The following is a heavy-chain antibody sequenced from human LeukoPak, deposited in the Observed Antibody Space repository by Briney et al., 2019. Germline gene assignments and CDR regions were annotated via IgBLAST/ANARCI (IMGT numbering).Heavy chain of an antibody. Sequence: GGSLRLSCAASGFTFSNFGMHWVRQAPGKGLEWVAAISYDGTDKYYADSVKGRFTISRDNSKNTVHLHMNSLRADDTAIFYCVKSQHPTSHYLGDYWGQGTLVTVSS. CDR3: VKSQHPTSHYLGDY. CDR2: ISYDGTDK. CDR1: GFTFSNFG. V-gene: IGHV3-30*18. D-gene: IGHD1-1*01. J-gene: IGHJ4*02.